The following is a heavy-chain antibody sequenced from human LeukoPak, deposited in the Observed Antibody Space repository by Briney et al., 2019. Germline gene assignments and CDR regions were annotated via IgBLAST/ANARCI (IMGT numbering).Heavy chain of an antibody. D-gene: IGHD5-18*01. CDR2: ISSSSSYI. CDR3: AREGVSYGYYYYYYMDV. J-gene: IGHJ6*03. CDR1: GFTFSSYS. Sequence: GGSLRLSCAASGFTFSSYSMNWVRQAPGKGLEWVSSISSSSSYIYYAGSVKGRFTISRDNAKNSLYLQMNSLRAEDTAVYYCAREGVSYGYYYYYYMDVWGKGTTVTVSS. V-gene: IGHV3-21*01.